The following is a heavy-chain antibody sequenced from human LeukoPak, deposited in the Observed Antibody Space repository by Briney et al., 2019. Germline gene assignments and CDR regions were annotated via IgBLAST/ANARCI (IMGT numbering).Heavy chain of an antibody. D-gene: IGHD3-3*01. Sequence: SETLSLTCTVSGGSISSYYWSWIRQPPGKGLDWIGYIYYSGSTNYNPSLKSRVTISVDTSKNQFSLKLSSVTAADTAVYYCARTYYDFWSGYPSNWFDPWGQGTLVTVSS. CDR2: IYYSGST. CDR1: GGSISSYY. V-gene: IGHV4-59*01. J-gene: IGHJ5*02. CDR3: ARTYYDFWSGYPSNWFDP.